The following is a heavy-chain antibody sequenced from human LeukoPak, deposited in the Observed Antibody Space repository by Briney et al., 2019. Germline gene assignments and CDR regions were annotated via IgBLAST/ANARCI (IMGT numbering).Heavy chain of an antibody. CDR2: XXXXXXT. CDR3: AXXXXXXPGXXXSGXYATRKTKNYYYYYXMDV. V-gene: IGHV4-61*08. J-gene: IGHJ6*02. D-gene: IGHD6-19*01. CDR1: GGSISSGGYY. Sequence: TSETLSLTCTVSGGSISSGGYYWSWIRQPPGKGLEWIXXXXXXXXTXYNPSLKSRVTISVDTSKNQFSLKLSSVTAADTAVYYCAXXXXXXPGXXXSGXYATRKTKNYYYYYXMDVWGQGTTVTVSS.